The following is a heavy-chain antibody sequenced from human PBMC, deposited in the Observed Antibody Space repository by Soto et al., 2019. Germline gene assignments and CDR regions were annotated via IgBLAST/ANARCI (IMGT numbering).Heavy chain of an antibody. D-gene: IGHD3-22*01. CDR2: IIPIFGTA. V-gene: IGHV1-69*06. CDR1: GGTFSSYA. CDR3: ARVWGGYYDSSGYYPNDNWFDP. J-gene: IGHJ5*02. Sequence: SVKVSCKASGGTFSSYAISWVRQAPGQGLEWMGGIIPIFGTANYAQKFQGRVTITADKSTSTAYMELSSLRSEDTAVYYCARVWGGYYDSSGYYPNDNWFDPWGQGTLVTVSS.